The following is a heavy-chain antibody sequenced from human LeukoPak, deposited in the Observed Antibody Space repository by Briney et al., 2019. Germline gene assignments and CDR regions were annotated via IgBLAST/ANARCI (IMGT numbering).Heavy chain of an antibody. CDR1: GGSVSSTTYY. J-gene: IGHJ4*02. CDR3: ARYVVYGSGKYYFDY. CDR2: INYSGST. D-gene: IGHD3-10*01. V-gene: IGHV4-39*01. Sequence: TSETLSLTCTVSGGSVSSTTYYWSWISQPPGKWLEWIASINYSGSTYYNPSLKSRVTISVDTCENHFALKPSTVTAADTAVYYCARYVVYGSGKYYFDYWGQGTLVTVSS.